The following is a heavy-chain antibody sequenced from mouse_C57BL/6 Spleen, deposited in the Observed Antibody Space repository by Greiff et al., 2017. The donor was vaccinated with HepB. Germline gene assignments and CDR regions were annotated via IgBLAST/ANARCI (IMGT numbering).Heavy chain of an antibody. Sequence: QVQLQQSGAELARPGASVKLSCKASGYTFTSYGISWVKQRTGQGLEWIGEIYPRSGNTYYNEKFKGKATLTADKSSSTAYMELRSLTSEDSAVYFCARISGSSAFAYWGQGTLVTVSA. CDR2: IYPRSGNT. J-gene: IGHJ3*01. D-gene: IGHD1-1*01. V-gene: IGHV1-81*01. CDR3: ARISGSSAFAY. CDR1: GYTFTSYG.